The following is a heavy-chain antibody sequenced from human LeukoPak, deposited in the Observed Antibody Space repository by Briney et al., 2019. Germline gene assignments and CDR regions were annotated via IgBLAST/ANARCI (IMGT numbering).Heavy chain of an antibody. D-gene: IGHD3-3*01. CDR3: ARSDPIFGVVIS. V-gene: IGHV5-51*01. J-gene: IGHJ4*02. CDR2: IYPGDSDT. Sequence: GEALQISCKGSGCSFTSYWIGWVRQMPGKGLEGMGIIYPGDSDTRYSPSFQGQVTISADKSISTAYLQWSSLKASDTAMYYCARSDPIFGVVISWGQGTLVTVSS. CDR1: GCSFTSYW.